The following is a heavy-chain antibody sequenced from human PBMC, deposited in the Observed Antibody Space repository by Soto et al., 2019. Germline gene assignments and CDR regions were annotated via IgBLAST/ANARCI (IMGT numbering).Heavy chain of an antibody. V-gene: IGHV3-30*18. CDR1: GFTFSSYG. CDR2: ISYDGSNK. CDR3: AKGERWQQLPLTPIYYYYGMAV. J-gene: IGHJ6*02. D-gene: IGHD5-12*01. Sequence: QVQLVESGGGVVQPGRSLRLSCAASGFTFSSYGMHWVRQAPGKGLEWVAVISYDGSNKYYADSVKGRFTISRDNSKNTLYLQMNSLRAEDTAVYYCAKGERWQQLPLTPIYYYYGMAVWGQGPTVTASS.